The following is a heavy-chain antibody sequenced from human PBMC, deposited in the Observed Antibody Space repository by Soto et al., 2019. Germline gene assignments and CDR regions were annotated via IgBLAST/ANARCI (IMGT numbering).Heavy chain of an antibody. CDR1: GYTFTNYW. J-gene: IGHJ6*04. CDR3: AASIFYYGMDV. CDR2: IYPGDSDT. V-gene: IGHV5-51*01. Sequence: GESLKISCKGSGYTFTNYWIGWVRQMPGKGLEWMGIIYPGDSDTKYNPSFQGQVTISADKSITTTYLQWSSLKASDTAIYYCAASIFYYGMDVWGEGTTVTVSS.